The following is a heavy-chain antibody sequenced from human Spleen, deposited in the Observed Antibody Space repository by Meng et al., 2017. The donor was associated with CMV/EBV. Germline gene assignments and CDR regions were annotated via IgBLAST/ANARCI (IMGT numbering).Heavy chain of an antibody. D-gene: IGHD3-22*01. J-gene: IGHJ4*02. V-gene: IGHV4-39*01. CDR1: GGSISSSSYY. Sequence: SETLSLTCTVSGGSISSSSYYWGWIRQPPGKGLEWIGSIYYSGSTYYNPSLKSRVTISVDTSKNQFSLKLSSVTAADTAVYYCARPRIGGYFDYWGQGTLVTVSS. CDR2: IYYSGST. CDR3: ARPRIGGYFDY.